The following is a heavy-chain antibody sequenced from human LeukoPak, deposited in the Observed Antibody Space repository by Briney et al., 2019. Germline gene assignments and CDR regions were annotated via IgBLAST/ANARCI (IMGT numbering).Heavy chain of an antibody. V-gene: IGHV3-23*01. J-gene: IGHJ4*02. CDR1: GFTFSSFT. Sequence: GGSLRLSCATSGFTFSSFTMNWVRQAPGKGLEWVSTISDGSRDTHYAGSVKGRFAISRDDSQNIVYLQMDSLRAEDTALYYCTTRLRNHFDYWGQGTQVTVSS. D-gene: IGHD5-12*01. CDR3: TTRLRNHFDY. CDR2: ISDGSRDT.